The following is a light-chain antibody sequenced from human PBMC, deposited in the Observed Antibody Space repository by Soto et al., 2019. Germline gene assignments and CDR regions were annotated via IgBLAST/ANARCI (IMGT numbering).Light chain of an antibody. CDR1: DNINTW. V-gene: IGKV1-5*03. CDR3: QHYNSYSRT. Sequence: DIQMTQSPSTLSASVGDRVTISCRASDNINTWVAWYQQKPGKAPNLLIYKASTLETGVPSRFTGSGSGTEFTLTISSLEPEDFATYYCQHYNSYSRTFGQGTNVDIK. J-gene: IGKJ1*01. CDR2: KAS.